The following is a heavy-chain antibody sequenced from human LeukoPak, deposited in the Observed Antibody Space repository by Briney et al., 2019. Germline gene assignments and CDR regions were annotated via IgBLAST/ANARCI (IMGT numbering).Heavy chain of an antibody. CDR1: GFTFSSYG. Sequence: GGSLRLSCAASGFTFSSYGMHWVRQAPGKGLEWVAVISYDGSNKYYADSVKGRFTISRDNSKNTLYLQMNSLRAEDTAVYYCASEIAVAGQGDYWGQGTLVTVSS. D-gene: IGHD6-19*01. CDR2: ISYDGSNK. V-gene: IGHV3-30*19. J-gene: IGHJ4*02. CDR3: ASEIAVAGQGDY.